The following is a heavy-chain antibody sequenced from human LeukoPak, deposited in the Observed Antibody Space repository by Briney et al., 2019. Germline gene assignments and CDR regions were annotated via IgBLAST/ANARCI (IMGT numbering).Heavy chain of an antibody. V-gene: IGHV3-11*06. D-gene: IGHD6-19*01. J-gene: IGHJ4*02. CDR2: ISSSSSYT. CDR1: GFTFSDYY. CDR3: ARDQQDSGWYDY. Sequence: PGGSLRPSCAASGFTFSDYYMSWIRQAPGKGLEWVSYISSSSSYTNYADSVKGRFTISRDNAKNSLYLQMNSLRAEDTAVYYCARDQQDSGWYDYWGQGTLVTVSS.